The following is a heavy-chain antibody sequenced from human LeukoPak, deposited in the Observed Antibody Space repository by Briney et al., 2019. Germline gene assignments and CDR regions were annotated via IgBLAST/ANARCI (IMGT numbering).Heavy chain of an antibody. CDR1: GFTFSSYA. D-gene: IGHD2-2*02. Sequence: PGGSLRLSCAASGFTFSSYAMSWVRQAPGKGLEWVSAISGSGGSTYYADSVKGRFTISRDNSKNTLYLQMNSLRAEDTAVYYCASPVVVVPAAIRLKLHTDYWGQGTLVTVSS. CDR3: ASPVVVVPAAIRLKLHTDY. V-gene: IGHV3-23*01. J-gene: IGHJ4*02. CDR2: ISGSGGST.